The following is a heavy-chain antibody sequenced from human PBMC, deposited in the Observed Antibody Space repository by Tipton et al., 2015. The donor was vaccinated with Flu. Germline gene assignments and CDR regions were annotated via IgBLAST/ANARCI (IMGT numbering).Heavy chain of an antibody. CDR3: ATDSEGGIEY. V-gene: IGHV3-15*01. D-gene: IGHD2-15*01. CDR2: IKSKTNGGTA. Sequence: VQLVQSGGGLVQPGASLRLSCTASGFTFNNAWMSWVRQAPGKGLEWVGRIKSKTNGGTADYGAPVKGRFTISRDDSTDTLYLQMNSLKTEDTAVYYCATDSEGGIEYWGQGTMVTVSS. CDR1: GFTFNNAW. J-gene: IGHJ4*02.